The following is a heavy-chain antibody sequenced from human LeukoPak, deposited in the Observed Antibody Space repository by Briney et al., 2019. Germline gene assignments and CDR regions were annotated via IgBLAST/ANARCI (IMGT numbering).Heavy chain of an antibody. Sequence: PGGSLRLSCAASGFTFSSYATSWVRQAPGKGLEWVSAISGSGGSTYYADSVKGRFTISRDNSKNTLYLQMNSLRAEDTAVYYCAKFVRGGVRRPYYFDYWGQGTLVTVSS. CDR3: AKFVRGGVRRPYYFDY. V-gene: IGHV3-23*01. CDR1: GFTFSSYA. D-gene: IGHD3-10*01. J-gene: IGHJ4*02. CDR2: ISGSGGST.